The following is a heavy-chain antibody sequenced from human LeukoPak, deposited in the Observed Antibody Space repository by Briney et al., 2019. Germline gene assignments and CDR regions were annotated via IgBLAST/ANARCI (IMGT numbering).Heavy chain of an antibody. CDR2: IYYSGST. D-gene: IGHD7-27*01. Sequence: SETLSLTCTVSGGSISSSSYYWGWIRQPPGKGLEWIGSIYYSGSTYYNPSLKSRVTISVDTSKNQFSLKLSSVTAADTAVYYCARGITGGDYYYYMDVWGKGTTVTVSS. J-gene: IGHJ6*03. CDR1: GGSISSSSYY. V-gene: IGHV4-39*07. CDR3: ARGITGGDYYYYMDV.